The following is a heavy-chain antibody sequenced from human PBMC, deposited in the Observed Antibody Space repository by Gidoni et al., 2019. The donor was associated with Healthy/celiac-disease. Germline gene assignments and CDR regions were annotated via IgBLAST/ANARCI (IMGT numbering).Heavy chain of an antibody. J-gene: IGHJ4*02. CDR1: GGSISSYY. Sequence: QVQLQESGPGLVKPSATLSITCTVSGGSISSYYWSWIRQPPGKGLEWIGYIYYSGSTNYNPSLKSRVTISVDTSKNQFSLKLSSVTAADTAVYYCAGGYDVYYFDYWGQGTLVTVSS. D-gene: IGHD3-22*01. CDR2: IYYSGST. CDR3: AGGYDVYYFDY. V-gene: IGHV4-59*01.